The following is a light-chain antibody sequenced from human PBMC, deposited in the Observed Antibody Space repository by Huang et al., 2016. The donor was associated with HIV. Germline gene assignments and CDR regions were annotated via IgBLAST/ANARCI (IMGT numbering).Light chain of an antibody. J-gene: IGKJ1*01. CDR3: QQRSDWPWT. V-gene: IGKV3-11*01. Sequence: EVVLTQSPATLSLSPGERATLSCRASQSVISYLAWYQQKPGQAPRLLIYAASYRATGIPARFSGGGSGTDFTLTISSLAPEDFAVYYCQQRSDWPWTFGQGTKVEIK. CDR2: AAS. CDR1: QSVISY.